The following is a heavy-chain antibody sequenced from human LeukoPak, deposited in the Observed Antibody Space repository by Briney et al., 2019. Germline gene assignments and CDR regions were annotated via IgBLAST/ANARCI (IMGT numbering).Heavy chain of an antibody. CDR1: GGSFSGYY. CDR2: INHSGST. CDR3: ARRGVRFRHYYGSGSYYSQNDYYYYMDV. J-gene: IGHJ6*03. Sequence: SETLSLTCAVYGGSFSGYYWSWIRQPPGKGLEWIGEINHSGSTNYNPSLKSRVTISVDTSKNQFSLKLSSVTAADTAVYYCARRGVRFRHYYGSGSYYSQNDYYYYMDVWGKGTTVTISS. V-gene: IGHV4-34*01. D-gene: IGHD3-10*01.